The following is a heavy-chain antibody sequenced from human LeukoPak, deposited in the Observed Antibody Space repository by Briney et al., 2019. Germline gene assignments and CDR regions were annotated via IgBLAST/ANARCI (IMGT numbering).Heavy chain of an antibody. CDR2: INPNSGDT. CDR1: GYIFTAYY. D-gene: IGHD1-26*01. J-gene: IGHJ4*02. Sequence: ASVKVSCNGSGYIFTAYYMLWVRQAPGQGLEWMGWINPNSGDTNYVQKFQGRVTMTRDTSISTAYMELSRLRSDDTAVYYCASIVGARTSGFDYWAQVTLVTVSS. V-gene: IGHV1-2*02. CDR3: ASIVGARTSGFDY.